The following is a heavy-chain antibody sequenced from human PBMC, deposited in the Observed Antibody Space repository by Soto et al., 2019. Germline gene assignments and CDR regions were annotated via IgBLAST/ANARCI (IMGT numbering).Heavy chain of an antibody. D-gene: IGHD1-1*01. CDR2: FDPEDGET. J-gene: IGHJ6*02. CDR1: GYTLTELS. V-gene: IGHV1-24*01. Sequence: ASVKVSCKVSGYTLTELSMHWVRQAPGKGLEWMGGFDPEDGETIYAQKFQGRVTMTEDTSTDTAYMELSSLRSEDTAVYYCATDQRVPSNYYYGMDVWGQGTTVTFSS. CDR3: ATDQRVPSNYYYGMDV.